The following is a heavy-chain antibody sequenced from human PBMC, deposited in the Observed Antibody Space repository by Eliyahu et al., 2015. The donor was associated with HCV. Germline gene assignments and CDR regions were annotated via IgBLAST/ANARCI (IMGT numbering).Heavy chain of an antibody. CDR3: ARSSGISRWPFDY. J-gene: IGHJ4*02. D-gene: IGHD4-23*01. Sequence: QLQLQESGPGLVKSSETLSLTCTVSGGSISSSGNFWGWIRQPPGKGLEWIGSIYHTGSTYYNPSLKSRVTISVDTSKNHFSLMLNSVTAADTAVYYCARSSGISRWPFDYWGQGTLVTVSS. CDR2: IYHTGST. CDR1: GGSISSSGNF. V-gene: IGHV4-39*02.